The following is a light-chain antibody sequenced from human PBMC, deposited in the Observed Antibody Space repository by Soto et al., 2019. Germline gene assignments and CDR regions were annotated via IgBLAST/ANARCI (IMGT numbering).Light chain of an antibody. Sequence: DVVMTQSPDSLAVSLGERATINCKSSQSVLYSSNNKNYLAWYQQKPGQPPKLLIYWASTRESGVPDRFSGSGSGTDFTLTISRLQAEDVAVYYCQPYYTPSPFTFGGGTKVDIK. CDR3: QPYYTPSPFT. J-gene: IGKJ4*01. CDR1: QSVLYSSNNKNY. V-gene: IGKV4-1*01. CDR2: WAS.